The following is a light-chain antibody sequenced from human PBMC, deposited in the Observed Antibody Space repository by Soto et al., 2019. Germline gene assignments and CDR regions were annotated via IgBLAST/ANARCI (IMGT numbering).Light chain of an antibody. V-gene: IGKV3-20*01. J-gene: IGKJ1*01. CDR1: QSFSNW. CDR3: QQYMSSVT. Sequence: TQSPSTLSASVGDTVTITCRASQSFSNWLAWYQKKPGQAPRLLIYGASKRATGIPDRFSGSGSGTDFTLIISRLEPEDFAVYYCQQYMSSVTFGQGTKVEIK. CDR2: GAS.